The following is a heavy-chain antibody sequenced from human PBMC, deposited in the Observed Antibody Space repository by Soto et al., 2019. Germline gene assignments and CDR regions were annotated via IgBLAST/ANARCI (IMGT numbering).Heavy chain of an antibody. CDR2: IGPFESHAP. CDR3: ARDAIPYNGREDAFDL. Sequence: EVQLLESGGDLVHPGGTLILSCVGSGYPFGDYAMRWVRQAPGKGLEWVSAIGPFESHAPDYAASVKGRFTISRDNSRNILFLQMSDLRAGDTGVYYCARDAIPYNGREDAFDLGGQGPVVPVS. V-gene: IGHV3-23*05. CDR1: GYPFGDYA. J-gene: IGHJ3*01. D-gene: IGHD2-8*01.